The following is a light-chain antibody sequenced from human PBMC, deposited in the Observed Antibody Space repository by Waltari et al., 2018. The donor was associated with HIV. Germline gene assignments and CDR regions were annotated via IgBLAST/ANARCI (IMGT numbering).Light chain of an antibody. CDR2: ADN. V-gene: IGLV1-47*01. CDR3: ATWEDSLGGYVV. J-gene: IGLJ2*01. Sequence: QSVVTQPPSASGTPGQRVTISCSGGSSNIGRNFVYWYQQFPGKAPQSPVDADNIRPSWVPVRFSGSKSGTSAALAIRGLQSYDEASYHCATWEDSLGGYVVFGGGTKLTVL. CDR1: SSNIGRNF.